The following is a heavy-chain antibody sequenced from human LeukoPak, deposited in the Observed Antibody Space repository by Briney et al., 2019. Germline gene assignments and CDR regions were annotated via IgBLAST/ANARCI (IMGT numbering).Heavy chain of an antibody. Sequence: QVQLQEAGPGLVKPSQTLSLTCTISGGSISRGDYYWSWIRQPPGKGLEWIGYIYYSGSTYYNPSLKSRVTISVDTSKNQFSLKLSSVTAADTAVYYCARVVVTPCCYFDYWGQGTLVTVSS. CDR1: GGSISRGDYY. V-gene: IGHV4-30-4*01. D-gene: IGHD3-22*01. CDR3: ARVVVTPCCYFDY. J-gene: IGHJ4*02. CDR2: IYYSGST.